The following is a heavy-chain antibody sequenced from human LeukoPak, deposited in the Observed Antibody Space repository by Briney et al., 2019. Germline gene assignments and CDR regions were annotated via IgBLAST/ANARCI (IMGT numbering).Heavy chain of an antibody. CDR3: AKVRWLHNGYYFDY. CDR2: ISGSGGST. V-gene: IGHV3-23*01. CDR1: GFTFSSYA. D-gene: IGHD5-18*01. J-gene: IGHJ4*02. Sequence: QPGGSLRLSCAASGFTFSSYARSWVRQAPVKGLEWLAVISGSGGSTYYADSVKGRFTSSRDNSKNTLYLQMNSLRAEDTAVYYCAKVRWLHNGYYFDYWGQGTLVTVSS.